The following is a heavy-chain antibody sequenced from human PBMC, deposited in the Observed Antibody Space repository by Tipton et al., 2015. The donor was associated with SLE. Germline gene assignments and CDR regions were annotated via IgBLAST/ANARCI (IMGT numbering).Heavy chain of an antibody. CDR3: ARGSGYDWPGGYYYYGMDV. V-gene: IGHV4-61*05. CDR1: GDSISSSPSF. D-gene: IGHD5-12*01. J-gene: IGHJ6*02. CDR2: IYSSGST. Sequence: TLSLTCTVSGDSISSSPSFWGWIRQPPGKGLEWIGYIYSSGSTNYNPSLKSRVIISIDTSKNQFSLKLSSVTAADTAVYYCARGSGYDWPGGYYYYGMDVWGQGTTVTVSS.